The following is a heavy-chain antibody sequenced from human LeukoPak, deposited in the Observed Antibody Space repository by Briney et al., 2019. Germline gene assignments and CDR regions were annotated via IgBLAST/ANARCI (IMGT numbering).Heavy chain of an antibody. CDR1: GFSFDEYG. V-gene: IGHV3-20*01. Sequence: GGSLRLSCAASGFSFDEYGMSWVRQAPGKGLEWVSGINWNGGSTGYADPVKGRFTISRDNAKNSLYLQMNSLRAEDTALYHCARGPLFGEFKGFDPWGQGNLVTVSS. D-gene: IGHD3-10*01. CDR2: INWNGGST. J-gene: IGHJ5*02. CDR3: ARGPLFGEFKGFDP.